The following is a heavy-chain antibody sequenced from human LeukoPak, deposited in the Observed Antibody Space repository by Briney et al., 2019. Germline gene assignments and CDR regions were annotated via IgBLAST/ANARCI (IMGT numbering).Heavy chain of an antibody. J-gene: IGHJ6*02. V-gene: IGHV4-30-4*01. CDR1: AGSIFSVDYE. CDR2: VYYSGGT. CDR3: ARQTYYYGSGCPWRHVYYYGMDV. D-gene: IGHD3-10*01. Sequence: SENVSCTVSGSAGSIFSVDYEWRCIGKPPGRGLECVGYVYYSGGTYYNPSLKSRVTISVDTSKNQVSMKLSCLTSADTAVYYCARQTYYYGSGCPWRHVYYYGMDVWVQGSTVTVSS.